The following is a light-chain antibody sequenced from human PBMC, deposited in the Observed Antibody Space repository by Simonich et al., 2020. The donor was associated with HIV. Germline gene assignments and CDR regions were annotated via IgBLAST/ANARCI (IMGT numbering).Light chain of an antibody. Sequence: DLQMTQSPSSLSASVGDRVTITGLASQTISSYLNWYQQKPGKAPKLLIYAASGLQSGVPSRFSGSGSGTDFTRTISSLQPDDFATYYCQQSYSTLYTFGQGTKLEIK. CDR1: QTISSY. V-gene: IGKV1-39*01. CDR2: AAS. J-gene: IGKJ2*01. CDR3: QQSYSTLYT.